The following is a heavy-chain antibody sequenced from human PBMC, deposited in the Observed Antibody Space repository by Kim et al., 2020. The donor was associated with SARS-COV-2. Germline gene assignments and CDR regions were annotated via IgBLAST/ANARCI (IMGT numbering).Heavy chain of an antibody. J-gene: IGHJ5*02. Sequence: ASVKVSCKTSGYTFTTYGLSWVRQAPGQGLEWMGWISTDSGYTKYARKFQDRVTLTKDTSTSTAYMELRSLMSDDTAVYFCARDRDYRFHLWGQGTLVTVSS. CDR3: ARDRDYRFHL. CDR1: GYTFTTYG. D-gene: IGHD3-16*02. CDR2: ISTDSGYT. V-gene: IGHV1-18*01.